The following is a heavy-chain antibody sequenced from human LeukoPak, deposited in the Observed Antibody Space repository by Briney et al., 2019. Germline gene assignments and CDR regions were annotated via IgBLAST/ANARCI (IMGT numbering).Heavy chain of an antibody. CDR1: GYTFTGYY. D-gene: IGHD2-15*01. CDR2: INPNSGGT. V-gene: IGHV1-2*02. J-gene: IGHJ5*02. CDR3: ARDNSGGSTWWFDP. Sequence: EASVKVSCKASGYTFTGYYMHWVRQAPGQGLEWMGWINPNSGGTNYAQKFQGRVTMTRDTSTSTVYMELSSLRSEDAAVYYCARDNSGGSTWWFDPWGQGTLVTVSS.